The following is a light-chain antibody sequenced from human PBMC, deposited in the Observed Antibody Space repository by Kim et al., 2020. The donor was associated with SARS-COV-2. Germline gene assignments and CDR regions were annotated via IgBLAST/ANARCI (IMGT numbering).Light chain of an antibody. CDR3: SSYTRRSTYV. CDR1: SSVVGGYNY. V-gene: IGLV2-14*04. Sequence: GQSITIAYTGTSSVVGGYNYVSCYQRHPGKAPKLMIYDVSKRPSGVSNRFSGSKSGNTASLTISGLQAEDEADYYCSSYTRRSTYVFGTGTKVTVL. J-gene: IGLJ1*01. CDR2: DVS.